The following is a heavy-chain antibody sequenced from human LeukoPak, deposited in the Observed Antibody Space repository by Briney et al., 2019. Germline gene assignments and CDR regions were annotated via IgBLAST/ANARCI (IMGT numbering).Heavy chain of an antibody. V-gene: IGHV4-39*07. J-gene: IGHJ6*03. CDR1: GGSISSGSYY. CDR2: LYYSGST. CDR3: ARLGYCSGGSCYYYYYMDV. D-gene: IGHD2-15*01. Sequence: NPSETLSLTCTVSGGSISSGSYYWGWFRQPPGKGLEWIGSLYYSGSTSYNPSLKSRVTISRDTSKNHFSLRLNSVTAGDTAVYYCARLGYCSGGSCYYYYYMDVWGKGTTVTVSS.